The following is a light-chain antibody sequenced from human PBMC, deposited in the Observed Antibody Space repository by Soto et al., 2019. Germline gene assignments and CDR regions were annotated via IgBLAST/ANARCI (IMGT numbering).Light chain of an antibody. CDR3: QQYNDWPQT. CDR2: GAS. Sequence: EMILTQSPDTLSLSPGEIATLSCRASQTVSSNYLAWCQQKPGQAPRLLIYGASTRATGIPVRFSGSGSGTEFTLTISSLQSEDFAVYYCQQYNDWPQTFGQGTKVDIK. CDR1: QTVSSN. J-gene: IGKJ1*01. V-gene: IGKV3-15*01.